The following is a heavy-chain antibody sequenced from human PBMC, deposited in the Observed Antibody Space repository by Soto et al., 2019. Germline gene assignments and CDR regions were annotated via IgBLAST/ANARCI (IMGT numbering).Heavy chain of an antibody. CDR2: IYYSGST. V-gene: IGHV4-59*08. Sequence: SETLSLTCPVSGGSISSYYWSWIRQPPGKGLEWIGYIYYSGSTNYNPSLKSRVTISVDTSKNQFSLKLSSVTAADTAVYYCARHQWLGDPFAYWGQGTLVTVSS. CDR1: GGSISSYY. D-gene: IGHD6-19*01. J-gene: IGHJ4*02. CDR3: ARHQWLGDPFAY.